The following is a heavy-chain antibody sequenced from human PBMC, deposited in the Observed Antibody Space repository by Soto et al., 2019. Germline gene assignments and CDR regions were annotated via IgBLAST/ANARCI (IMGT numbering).Heavy chain of an antibody. V-gene: IGHV4-61*08. D-gene: IGHD4-17*01. Sequence: SENPSLTCTVYGGFVSSGVYYVCWIRHPPGKGLEWVGFIFSSGSTDYNPSHRSRVTVSIDTSKNQFSLNLSSVTAADTAIYYCAICYCYGDRRDPFDICGQGTMDTGSS. CDR1: GGFVSSGVYY. J-gene: IGHJ3*02. CDR2: IFSSGST. CDR3: AICYCYGDRRDPFDI.